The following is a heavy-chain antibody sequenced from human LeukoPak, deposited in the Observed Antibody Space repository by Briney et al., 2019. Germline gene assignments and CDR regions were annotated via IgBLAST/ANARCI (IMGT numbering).Heavy chain of an antibody. J-gene: IGHJ4*02. CDR2: ISWNSGSI. V-gene: IGHV3-9*01. CDR3: AKDIGGPGIAAPGY. CDR1: GFTFDDYA. Sequence: GRSLRLSCAASGFTFDDYAMHWVRQAPGKGLEWVSGISWNSGSIGYADSVKGRFTISRDNAKNSLYLQMNSLRAEDTALYYCAKDIGGPGIAAPGYWGQGTLVTVSS. D-gene: IGHD6-13*01.